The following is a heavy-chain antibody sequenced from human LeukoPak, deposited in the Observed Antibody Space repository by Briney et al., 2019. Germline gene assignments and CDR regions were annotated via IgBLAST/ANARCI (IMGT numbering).Heavy chain of an antibody. CDR1: GGTFSSYA. V-gene: IGHV1-69*13. J-gene: IGHJ5*02. CDR2: IIPIFGTA. CDR3: ARDQNTMVRGVPNWFDP. D-gene: IGHD3-10*01. Sequence: ASVKVSCTASGGTFSSYAISLVRQPPGQGLEWMGGIIPIFGTANYAQKFQGRVTITADEYTSTAYMELSSLRSEDTAVYYCARDQNTMVRGVPNWFDPWGQGTLVTVSS.